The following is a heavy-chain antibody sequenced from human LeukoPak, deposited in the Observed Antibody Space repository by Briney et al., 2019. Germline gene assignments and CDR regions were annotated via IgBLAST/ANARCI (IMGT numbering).Heavy chain of an antibody. CDR3: PRGPYEMGV. Sequence: SQTLSLTCTVSGGSISSGSYYWSWIRQPAGKGLEWIGRIYTSGSTNYNPSLKSRVTISVDTSKNQFSLKLSSVTAADTAVYYCPRGPYEMGVWGQGTTVIVSS. J-gene: IGHJ6*02. V-gene: IGHV4-61*02. CDR2: IYTSGST. CDR1: GGSISSGSYY.